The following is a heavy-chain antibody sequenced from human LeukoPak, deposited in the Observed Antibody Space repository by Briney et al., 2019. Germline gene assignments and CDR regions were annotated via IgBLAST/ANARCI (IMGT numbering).Heavy chain of an antibody. J-gene: IGHJ4*02. CDR2: MNPNSGGT. CDR3: ARDFRVSGGRPYYVDY. V-gene: IGHV1-2*02. CDR1: EYTFTDYY. Sequence: ASEQVSCKASEYTFTDYYMHWVRQAPGQGLEWMGWMNPNSGGTDYAQKFQGRVTMTRDTSISTAYMELSRLTSDDTAVYYCARDFRVSGGRPYYVDYWGQGTLVTLSS. D-gene: IGHD6-19*01.